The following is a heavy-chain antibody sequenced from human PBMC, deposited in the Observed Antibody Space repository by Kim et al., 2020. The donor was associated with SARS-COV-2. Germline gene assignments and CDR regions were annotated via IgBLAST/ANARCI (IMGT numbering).Heavy chain of an antibody. CDR1: GFTFSSYG. D-gene: IGHD6-13*01. Sequence: GGSLRLSCAASGFTFSSYGMHWVRQAPGKGLEWVAVIWYDGSNKYYGDSVKGRFTISRDNSKNTLYLQMNSLRAEDTAVYYCARDRMWSNSWYSIGYWGQGTLVTVSS. CDR3: ARDRMWSNSWYSIGY. J-gene: IGHJ4*02. CDR2: IWYDGSNK. V-gene: IGHV3-33*01.